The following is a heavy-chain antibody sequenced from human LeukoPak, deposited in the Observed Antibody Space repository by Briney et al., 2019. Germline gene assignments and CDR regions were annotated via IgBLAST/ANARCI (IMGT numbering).Heavy chain of an antibody. V-gene: IGHV3-30*03. CDR1: GFTFNSYG. J-gene: IGHJ4*02. CDR2: ISYDGSNK. CDR3: ARVLLSPNDYGFDY. D-gene: IGHD4-17*01. Sequence: PGRSLRLSCAASGFTFNSYGMHWVRQAPGKGLEWVAVISYDGSNKYYADSVRGRFTISRDSSRNTLYLQMNSLRAEDTAVYYCARVLLSPNDYGFDYWGQGTLVTVFS.